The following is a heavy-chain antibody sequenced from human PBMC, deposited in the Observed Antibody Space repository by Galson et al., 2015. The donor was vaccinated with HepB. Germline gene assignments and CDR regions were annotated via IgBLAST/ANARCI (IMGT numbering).Heavy chain of an antibody. CDR2: INYSGSGT. J-gene: IGHJ4*01. V-gene: IGHV3-23*01. CDR3: VKGTGSGGIHYSDY. CDR1: GFTFSAYA. D-gene: IGHD3-10*01. Sequence: LRLSCAASGFTFSAYAMSWVRQAPGQGLDWVSTINYSGSGTYYPDSVKGRITISRDNYKNTLYLHMNSLRVEDTAIYYCVKGTGSGGIHYSDYWGRGTLVTVSS.